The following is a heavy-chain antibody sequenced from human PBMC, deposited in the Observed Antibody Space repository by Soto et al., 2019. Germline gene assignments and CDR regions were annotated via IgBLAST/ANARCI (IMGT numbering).Heavy chain of an antibody. V-gene: IGHV1-69*06. CDR3: ASVGCNVLTGYYLYRFDY. CDR1: GGTFNNSA. D-gene: IGHD3-9*01. J-gene: IGHJ4*02. CDR2: IIPIFGTA. Sequence: QVQLVQSGAEVKKPGSSVKVSCEASGGTFNNSAVSWVRQAPGQGLEWLGGIIPIFGTATYAEKFQGRVTITSDKSTSTAYMELSSLSSEDTAVYFCASVGCNVLTGYYLYRFDYWGQGTLVTVSA.